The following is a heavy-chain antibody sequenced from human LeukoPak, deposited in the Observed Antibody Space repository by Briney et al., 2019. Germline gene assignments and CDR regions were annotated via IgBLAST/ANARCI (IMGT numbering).Heavy chain of an antibody. CDR3: ARFSPRAMGNYLDF. CDR2: IYPRGST. Sequence: SETLSLTCAVSGGSISSGSYSWSWIRQPPGKGLEWIGYIYPRGSTYYNPSLKSRVILSLDKSANQFSLNLSSVTAGDTAVYYCARFSPRAMGNYLDFWGQGTLVTVSS. J-gene: IGHJ4*02. V-gene: IGHV4-30-2*01. D-gene: IGHD7-27*01. CDR1: GGSISSGSYS.